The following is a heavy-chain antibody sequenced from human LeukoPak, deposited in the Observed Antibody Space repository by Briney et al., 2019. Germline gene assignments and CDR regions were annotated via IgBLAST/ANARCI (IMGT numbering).Heavy chain of an antibody. J-gene: IGHJ6*03. CDR2: LNLDGGAT. V-gene: IGHV3-74*01. D-gene: IGHD2-2*01. CDR1: GFNFSNYW. CDR3: AREGIDCGSSSCYYDYYYYMDV. Sequence: GGSLRLACAASGFNFSNYWMHWVRQGPGKGLVWLSLLNLDGGATIYADSVKGRFFISRDNAKNTLYLQLNSLRAEDTAVYYCAREGIDCGSSSCYYDYYYYMDVWGKGTTVTVSS.